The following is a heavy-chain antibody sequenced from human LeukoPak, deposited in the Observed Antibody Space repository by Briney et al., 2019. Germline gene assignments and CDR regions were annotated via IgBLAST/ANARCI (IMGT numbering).Heavy chain of an antibody. Sequence: GESLRLSCVGSGLNFEAYWMAWVRQAPGKGPEWVANIRQDGSEKNYVDSVRGRFTISRDNAKNSLYLQMNSLRAEDTAVYYCAREGDFWTGFSPNWLDPWGQGTLVTVSS. CDR2: IRQDGSEK. V-gene: IGHV3-7*01. CDR3: AREGDFWTGFSPNWLDP. J-gene: IGHJ5*02. CDR1: GLNFEAYW. D-gene: IGHD3/OR15-3a*01.